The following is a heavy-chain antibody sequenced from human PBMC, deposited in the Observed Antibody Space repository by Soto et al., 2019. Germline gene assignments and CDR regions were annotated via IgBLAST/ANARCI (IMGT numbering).Heavy chain of an antibody. CDR2: IIPILGIA. CDR3: ARGTTVTHYYFDY. Sequence: SVKVSCKASGGTFSSYTISWVRQAPGQGLEWMGRIIPILGIANYAQKFQGRVTITADKSTSTAYMELSSLRSEDTAVYYCARGTTVTHYYFDYWGQGTLVTVSS. V-gene: IGHV1-69*02. J-gene: IGHJ4*02. CDR1: GGTFSSYT. D-gene: IGHD4-17*01.